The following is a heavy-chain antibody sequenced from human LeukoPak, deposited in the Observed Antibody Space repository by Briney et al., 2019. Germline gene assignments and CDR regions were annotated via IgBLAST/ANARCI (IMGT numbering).Heavy chain of an antibody. J-gene: IGHJ4*02. D-gene: IGHD2-15*01. Sequence: GVSLRLSCAASGFTFGTYWTSWVRQAPGKWLEWVANINGDGSEKYFAGSVKGRFTISRDNARNSLFLQMNSLRAEDTAVYYCARARYCSSGNCYKDYWGQGSLVTVSS. V-gene: IGHV3-7*01. CDR2: INGDGSEK. CDR3: ARARYCSSGNCYKDY. CDR1: GFTFGTYW.